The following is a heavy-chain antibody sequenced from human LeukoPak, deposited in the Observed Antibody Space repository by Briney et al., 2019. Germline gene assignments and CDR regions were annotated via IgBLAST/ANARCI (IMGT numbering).Heavy chain of an antibody. V-gene: IGHV1-69*13. D-gene: IGHD3-10*01. Sequence: ASVKVSCKASGGTFSSYAISSVRQAPGQGLEWMGGIIPIFGTANYAQKFQGRVTITADESTSTAYMELSSLRSEDTAVYYCASSVAYGSGSPFDYYYGMDVWGQGTTVTVSS. CDR1: GGTFSSYA. CDR2: IIPIFGTA. J-gene: IGHJ6*02. CDR3: ASSVAYGSGSPFDYYYGMDV.